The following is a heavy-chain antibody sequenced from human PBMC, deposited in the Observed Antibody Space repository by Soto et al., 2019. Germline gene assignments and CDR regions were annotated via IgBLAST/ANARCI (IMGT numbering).Heavy chain of an antibody. CDR2: INTDGSII. CDR3: ARDTDGLHY. J-gene: IGHJ4*02. V-gene: IGHV3-74*01. Sequence: PGGSLRLSCAASGLIFSNYKMHWVRRAPGKGLVWVSRINTDGSIIDYADSVKGRFTVSRDNAKNTLYLQMNSLRADDTAVYYCARDTDGLHYWGQGTLVTVSS. CDR1: GLIFSNYK.